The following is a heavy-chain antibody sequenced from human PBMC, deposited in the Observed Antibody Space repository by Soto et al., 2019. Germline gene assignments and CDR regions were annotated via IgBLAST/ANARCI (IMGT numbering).Heavy chain of an antibody. Sequence: EVQLLESGGGLVQPGGSLRLSCAASGFTFSSYAMSWVRQAPGKGLEWVSTISSSGGSTYYADSVKGRFTISRDNSKNTLYLQMNRLRAEDTAVYYCAKFYGGNSAHTYTIDPWGQGTLVTVSS. CDR2: ISSSGGST. V-gene: IGHV3-23*01. D-gene: IGHD4-4*01. J-gene: IGHJ5*02. CDR3: AKFYGGNSAHTYTIDP. CDR1: GFTFSSYA.